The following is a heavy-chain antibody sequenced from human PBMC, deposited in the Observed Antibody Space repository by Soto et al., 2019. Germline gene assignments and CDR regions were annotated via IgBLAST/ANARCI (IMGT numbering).Heavy chain of an antibody. CDR2: IFPDSGNT. CDR1: GYTFINYV. V-gene: IGHV1-3*05. D-gene: IGHD3-16*01. Sequence: QVQLVQSGAEEKNPGASMKVSCKASGYTFINYVIHWVRQAPGQRLEWMGWIFPDSGNTKSSQKFQGRVTITREISASTAYMDLSSLRSEDTAVYFCARDGGRDGYRYALDYWGQGTLVSVSS. CDR3: ARDGGRDGYRYALDY. J-gene: IGHJ4*02.